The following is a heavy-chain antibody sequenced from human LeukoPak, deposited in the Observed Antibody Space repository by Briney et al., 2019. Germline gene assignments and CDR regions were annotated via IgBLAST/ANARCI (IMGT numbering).Heavy chain of an antibody. CDR1: GFTFSSYA. CDR2: ISFDGSNE. Sequence: PGGSLRLSCAASGFTFSSYAMHWVRQALGKGLEWVAFISFDGSNEYYADSVKGRFTISRDNSKNTLYLQMNTLRAEDTAVYYCARGNYGDYAWGQGTLVTVSS. D-gene: IGHD4-17*01. CDR3: ARGNYGDYA. J-gene: IGHJ5*02. V-gene: IGHV3-30*04.